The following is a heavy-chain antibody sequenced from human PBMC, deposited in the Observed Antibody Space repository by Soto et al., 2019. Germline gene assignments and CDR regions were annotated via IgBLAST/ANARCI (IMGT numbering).Heavy chain of an antibody. CDR3: ARDEGGYDILNGYYKAHHFDY. CDR1: GCTLTHFY. Sequence: SVKVSCKASGCTLTHFYITWVRQAPGQGLEWMGAISPHNFNTNYAQKFRGRVTLTTEKSTNTAYMDLRSLTSDDTAVYYCARDEGGYDILNGYYKAHHFDYWGQGVPVTASS. CDR2: ISPHNFNT. J-gene: IGHJ4*02. V-gene: IGHV1-18*01. D-gene: IGHD3-9*01.